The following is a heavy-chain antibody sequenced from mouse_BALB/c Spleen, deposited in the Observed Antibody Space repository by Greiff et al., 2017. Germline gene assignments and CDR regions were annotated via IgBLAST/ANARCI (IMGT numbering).Heavy chain of an antibody. CDR1: GFNIKDTY. CDR3: ARPFDGYYVFDY. Sequence: VQLQQSGAELVKPGASVKLSCTASGFNIKDTYMHWVKQRPEQGLEWIGRIDPANGNTKYDPKFQGKATITADTSSNTAYLQLSSLTSEDTAVYYCARPFDGYYVFDYWGQGTTLTVSS. V-gene: IGHV14-3*02. J-gene: IGHJ2*01. CDR2: IDPANGNT. D-gene: IGHD2-3*01.